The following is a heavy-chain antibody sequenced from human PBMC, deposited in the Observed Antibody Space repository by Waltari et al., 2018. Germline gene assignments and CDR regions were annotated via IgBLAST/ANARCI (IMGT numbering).Heavy chain of an antibody. V-gene: IGHV1-3*01. CDR1: GYTFTSYA. CDR3: ASGVLTGYYILDY. J-gene: IGHJ4*02. CDR2: INAGNGKT. Sequence: QVQLVQSGAEVKKPGASVKVSCKASGYTFTSYAMHWVRQAPGQRLEWRGWINAGNGKTKYSKEFQGRVTITRDTSASTAYMELSSLRSEDTAVYYCASGVLTGYYILDYWGQGTLVTVSS. D-gene: IGHD3-9*01.